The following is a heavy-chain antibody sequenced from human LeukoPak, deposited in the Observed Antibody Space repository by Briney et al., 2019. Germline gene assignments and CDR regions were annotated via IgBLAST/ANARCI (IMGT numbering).Heavy chain of an antibody. V-gene: IGHV3-53*01. CDR2: LFRDETT. CDR1: GFTVSTSY. Sequence: SGGSLRLSCAASGFTVSTSYMSWVRQAPGKGLEWVSVLFRDETTYYADSVKGRFTISRDNSKNTLYLQMNSLRAEDTAVYYCARAAYDSGSYIVNHDYWGQGSLVTVSS. J-gene: IGHJ4*02. D-gene: IGHD3-16*02. CDR3: ARAAYDSGSYIVNHDY.